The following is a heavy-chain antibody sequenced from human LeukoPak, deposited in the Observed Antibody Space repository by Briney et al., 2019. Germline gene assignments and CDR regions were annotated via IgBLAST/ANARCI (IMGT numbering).Heavy chain of an antibody. J-gene: IGHJ4*02. Sequence: GGSLRLSCAASGFTFSSYSMNWVRQAPGKGLEWVSYISSSSSTIYYADSVKGRFTISRDNAKNSLYLQMNSLRAEDTAVYYCARDLTYYYDNWGQGTLVTVSS. V-gene: IGHV3-48*01. CDR3: ARDLTYYYDN. CDR1: GFTFSSYS. D-gene: IGHD3-9*01. CDR2: ISSSSSTI.